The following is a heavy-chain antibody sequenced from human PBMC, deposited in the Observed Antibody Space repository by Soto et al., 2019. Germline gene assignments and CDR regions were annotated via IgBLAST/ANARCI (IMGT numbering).Heavy chain of an antibody. V-gene: IGHV3-7*05. CDR1: GFTVSSYW. D-gene: IGHD3-22*01. CDR3: ARTYSYDSTRYYRGPYYFDH. Sequence: GGALRLSCAASGFTVSSYWLSWVRQAPGKGLVWVANIKQDGSEKYYVDPVKGRFTISRDNAKNSLYLQMDSVRAEATVVYYCARTYSYDSTRYYRGPYYFDHWRHGNLAPV. J-gene: IGHJ4*01. CDR2: IKQDGSEK.